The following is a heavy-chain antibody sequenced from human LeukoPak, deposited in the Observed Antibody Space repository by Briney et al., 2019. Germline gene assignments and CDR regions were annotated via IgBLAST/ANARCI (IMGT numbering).Heavy chain of an antibody. D-gene: IGHD3-22*01. J-gene: IGHJ1*01. CDR1: GGSISSSSYY. CDR3: ARSPSDISGYYSALPEYFHL. CDR2: IYYSGST. V-gene: IGHV4-39*07. Sequence: PSETLSLTCTVSGGSISSSSYYWGWIRQPPGKGLEWIGSIYYSGSTYYNPSLKSRVTISVDTSKNQFSLKLSSVTAADTAVYYCARSPSDISGYYSALPEYFHLWGQGALVTVSS.